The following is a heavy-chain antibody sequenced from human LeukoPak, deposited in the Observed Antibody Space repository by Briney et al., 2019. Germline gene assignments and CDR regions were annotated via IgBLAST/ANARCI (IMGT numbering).Heavy chain of an antibody. CDR3: AEALYGSGSYRAFDI. D-gene: IGHD3-10*01. J-gene: IGHJ3*02. V-gene: IGHV1-46*01. CDR2: INPSGGST. CDR1: GYTFTSYY. Sequence: GSSVKVSCKACGYTFTSYYMHWVRQAPGKGLAWMGIINPSGGSTSYAQKFQGRVTMTRDTSTSTVYMELSSLRSEDTAVYYCAEALYGSGSYRAFDIWGQGTMVTVSS.